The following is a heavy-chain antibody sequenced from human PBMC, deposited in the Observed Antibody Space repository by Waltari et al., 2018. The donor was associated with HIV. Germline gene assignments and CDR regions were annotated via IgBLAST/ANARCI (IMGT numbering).Heavy chain of an antibody. V-gene: IGHV3-74*01. D-gene: IGHD2-2*02. CDR3: VRQVYCSPTSCYRPDY. CDR2: INSDGTST. J-gene: IGHJ4*02. CDR1: SFTFSYSC. Sequence: EVQLVESGGGLVPPGGSLRLSCAASSFTFSYSCLHSVRHAPGKGLVWVSRINSDGTSTSNADSVKGRFTISRDNAKSTLYLQMNSLRAEDTAVYYCVRQVYCSPTSCYRPDYWGQGTLVTVSS.